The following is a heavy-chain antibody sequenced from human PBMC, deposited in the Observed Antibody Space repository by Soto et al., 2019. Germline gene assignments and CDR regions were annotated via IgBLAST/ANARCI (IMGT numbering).Heavy chain of an antibody. D-gene: IGHD2-2*01. CDR2: INAGNGNT. Sequence: ASVKVSCTASGYTFTSYAMHWVRQAPGQRLEWVGWINAGNGNTKYSQKFQGRVTITRDTSASTAYMELSSLRSEDTAVYYCARGYCSSTSCRYYYYYYMDVWGKGTTVTVSS. J-gene: IGHJ6*03. CDR3: ARGYCSSTSCRYYYYYYMDV. CDR1: GYTFTSYA. V-gene: IGHV1-3*01.